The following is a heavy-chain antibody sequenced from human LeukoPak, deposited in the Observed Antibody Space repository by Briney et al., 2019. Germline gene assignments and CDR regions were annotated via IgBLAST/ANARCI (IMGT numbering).Heavy chain of an antibody. Sequence: ASVKVSCKVSGYTLTELSMHWVRQAPGKGLGWMGGFDPEDGETIYAQKFQGRVTMTEDTSTDTAYMELSSLRSEDTAVYYCATLSRYSGSRRRTYYFDYWGQGTLVTVSS. CDR1: GYTLTELS. J-gene: IGHJ4*02. V-gene: IGHV1-24*01. CDR3: ATLSRYSGSRRRTYYFDY. D-gene: IGHD1-26*01. CDR2: FDPEDGET.